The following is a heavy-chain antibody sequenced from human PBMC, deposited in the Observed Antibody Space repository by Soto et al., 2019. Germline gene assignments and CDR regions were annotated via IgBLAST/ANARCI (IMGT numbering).Heavy chain of an antibody. Sequence: QVQLVQSGAEVKKPGASVKVSCKASGYTFTSYDINWVRQATGQGLEWMGWMNPNSGNTGYAQKFQGRVTMTRNTSISTAYMELSSLRSEDTAVYYCARGLVLVPADLYYYYGMDVWGQGTTVTVSS. J-gene: IGHJ6*02. CDR3: ARGLVLVPADLYYYYGMDV. CDR2: MNPNSGNT. V-gene: IGHV1-8*01. D-gene: IGHD2-2*01. CDR1: GYTFTSYD.